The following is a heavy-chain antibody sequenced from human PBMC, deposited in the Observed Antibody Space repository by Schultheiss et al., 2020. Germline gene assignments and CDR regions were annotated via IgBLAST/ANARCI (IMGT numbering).Heavy chain of an antibody. Sequence: GGSLRLSCAASGFTFDDYAMNWVRQAPGKGLEWVSGISWNSGSIGYADSVKGRFTISRDNAKNSLYLQMNSLRAEDTAVYYCARGRELPAVRFDYWGQGTLVTVSS. D-gene: IGHD1-26*01. J-gene: IGHJ4*02. CDR2: ISWNSGSI. CDR1: GFTFDDYA. V-gene: IGHV3-9*01. CDR3: ARGRELPAVRFDY.